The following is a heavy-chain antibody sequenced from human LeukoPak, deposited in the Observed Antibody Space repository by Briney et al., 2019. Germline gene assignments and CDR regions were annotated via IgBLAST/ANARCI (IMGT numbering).Heavy chain of an antibody. Sequence: PSETLSLTCTVSGDSLTNFYWSWIRQPAGKGLEWIGRVYTNERTKYNPFLKSRLTMSVDTSSNQVFLRLTSVSAADTAVYYCARDVGFPARFDSWGQGILVTVSS. CDR1: GDSLTNFY. CDR3: ARDVGFPARFDS. V-gene: IGHV4-4*07. J-gene: IGHJ5*01. CDR2: VYTNERT. D-gene: IGHD1-26*01.